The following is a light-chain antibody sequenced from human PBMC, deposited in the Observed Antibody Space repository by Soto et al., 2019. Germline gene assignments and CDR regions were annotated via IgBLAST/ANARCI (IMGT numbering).Light chain of an antibody. V-gene: IGKV1-39*01. CDR1: QSISSY. J-gene: IGKJ2*01. Sequence: DIQMTQSPSSLSASVGDRVTITCRASQSISSYLNWYQQKPGKAPKLLIYAASSLQSGVPSRFSGSGSGTDFTLTISSLQPEDFATYYCQQSYSTPPYFGQRTKLE. CDR3: QQSYSTPPY. CDR2: AAS.